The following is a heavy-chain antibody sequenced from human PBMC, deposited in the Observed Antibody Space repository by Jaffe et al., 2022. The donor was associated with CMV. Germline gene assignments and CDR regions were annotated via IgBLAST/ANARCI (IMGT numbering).Heavy chain of an antibody. J-gene: IGHJ6*02. D-gene: IGHD5-18*01. Sequence: QVQLVQSGAEVKKPGSSVKVSCKASGGTFSSYAISWVRQAPGQGLEWMGGIIPIFGTANYAQKFQGRVTITADESTSTAYMELSSLRSEDTAVYYCARERVTLARTYYYGMDVWGQGTTVTVSS. CDR1: GGTFSSYA. CDR2: IIPIFGTA. V-gene: IGHV1-69*01. CDR3: ARERVTLARTYYYGMDV.